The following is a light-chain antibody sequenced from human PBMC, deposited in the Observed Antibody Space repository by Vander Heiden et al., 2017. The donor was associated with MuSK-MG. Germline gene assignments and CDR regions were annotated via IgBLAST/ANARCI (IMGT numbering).Light chain of an antibody. Sequence: DIQMTRSPPSLSASVGDRVTIPCRASQTISRYLNWYQQKPGKAPNLLIYAASSLHSGVPSRFSGSGSGTDFSLSISSLQPEDFATYYCQHNYRTPNTFGQGTKLEIK. V-gene: IGKV1-39*01. J-gene: IGKJ2*01. CDR3: QHNYRTPNT. CDR1: QTISRY. CDR2: AAS.